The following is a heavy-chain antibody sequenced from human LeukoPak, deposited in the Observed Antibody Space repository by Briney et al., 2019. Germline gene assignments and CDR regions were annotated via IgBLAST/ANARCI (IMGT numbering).Heavy chain of an antibody. Sequence: ASVTVSCKAAGYTFTSYYMHWVRQAPGQGLEWMGTINPSGGSTSYAQKFQGRVTMTRDTSTSTVYMELSSLRSEDTAVYYCARGGRGEGTGTTRVAFDIWGQGTMVTVSS. CDR3: ARGGRGEGTGTTRVAFDI. J-gene: IGHJ3*02. V-gene: IGHV1-46*01. D-gene: IGHD1-1*01. CDR2: INPSGGST. CDR1: GYTFTSYY.